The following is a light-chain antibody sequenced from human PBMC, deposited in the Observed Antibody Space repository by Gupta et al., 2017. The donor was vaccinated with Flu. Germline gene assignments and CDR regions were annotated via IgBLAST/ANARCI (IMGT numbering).Light chain of an antibody. CDR3: QQDASPPWT. V-gene: IGKV4-1*01. J-gene: IGKJ1*01. Sequence: DIVMTQSPDSLAVSLGERATISCRSSQSGLIRSNNRNSLAWYQQKPGQPPKLLIYWASTRESGVPDRFSGSASGPXFTLTIXILHAEDVEVYYCQQDASPPWTFGXGTKVEIK. CDR1: QSGLIRSNNRNS. CDR2: WAS.